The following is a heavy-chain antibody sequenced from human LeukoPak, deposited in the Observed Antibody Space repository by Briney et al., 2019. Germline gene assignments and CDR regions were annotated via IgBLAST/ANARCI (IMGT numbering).Heavy chain of an antibody. J-gene: IGHJ4*02. CDR2: ISTYNGNT. V-gene: IGHV1-18*04. CDR1: GYTFTGYY. Sequence: ASVKVSCKASGYTFTGYYMHWVRQAPGQGLEWRGWISTYNGNTNYAQKLQDRVTMTTDTSTSTSYMELRSLRSDDTAMYYCARWHYYDSSGHFDYWGQGSLVTVSS. CDR3: ARWHYYDSSGHFDY. D-gene: IGHD3-22*01.